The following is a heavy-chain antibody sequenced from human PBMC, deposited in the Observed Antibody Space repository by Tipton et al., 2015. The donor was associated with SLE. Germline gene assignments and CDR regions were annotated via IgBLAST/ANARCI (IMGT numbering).Heavy chain of an antibody. D-gene: IGHD2-2*01. CDR3: ARERSSTPYYYYYMDV. J-gene: IGHJ6*03. CDR2: IYYSGST. CDR1: GGSISSGGYY. Sequence: LRLSCTVSGGSISSGGYYWSWIRQHPGKGLEWIGYIYYSGSTYYNPSLKSRVTISVDTSKNQFSLKLSSVTAADTAVYYCARERSSTPYYYYYMDVWGKGTTVTVSS. V-gene: IGHV4-31*03.